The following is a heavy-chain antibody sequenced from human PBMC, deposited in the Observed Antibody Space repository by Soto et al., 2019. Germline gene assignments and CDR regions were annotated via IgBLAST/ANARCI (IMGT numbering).Heavy chain of an antibody. D-gene: IGHD6-19*01. CDR1: GGTFSSYT. V-gene: IGHV1-69*02. Sequence: QVQLVQSGAEVKTPGSSVKVSCKASGGTFSSYTISWVRQAPGQGLEWMGRIIPILGIANYAQKFQGRVTITADKSTSTAYMELSSLRSEDTAVYYCARAISSGTAPPDYWGQGTLVTVSS. CDR2: IIPILGIA. CDR3: ARAISSGTAPPDY. J-gene: IGHJ4*02.